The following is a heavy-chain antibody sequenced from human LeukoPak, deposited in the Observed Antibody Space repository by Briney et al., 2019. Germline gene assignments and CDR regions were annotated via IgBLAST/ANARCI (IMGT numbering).Heavy chain of an antibody. CDR3: ARGLRPHGGRLYFDY. CDR2: INPIFGTA. CDR1: GGTFSSYA. V-gene: IGHV1-69*05. J-gene: IGHJ4*02. D-gene: IGHD4-17*01. Sequence: ASVKVSCKASGGTFSSYAISWVRQAPGQGLEWMGGINPIFGTANYAQKFQGRVTITTDESTSTAYMELSSLRSEDTAVYYCARGLRPHGGRLYFDYWGQGTLVTVSS.